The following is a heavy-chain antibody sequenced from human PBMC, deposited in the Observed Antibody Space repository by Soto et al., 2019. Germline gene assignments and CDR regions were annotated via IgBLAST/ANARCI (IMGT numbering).Heavy chain of an antibody. CDR1: GFTFDDYA. CDR2: ISWNSGSI. Sequence: GGSLRLSCAASGFTFDDYAMHWVRQAPGKGLEWVSGISWNSGSIGYADSVKGRFTISRDNAKNSLYLQMNSLRAEDTALYYCAKAHGPLTGYQTYDNWFDPWGQGTLVTVSS. V-gene: IGHV3-9*01. D-gene: IGHD3-9*01. J-gene: IGHJ5*02. CDR3: AKAHGPLTGYQTYDNWFDP.